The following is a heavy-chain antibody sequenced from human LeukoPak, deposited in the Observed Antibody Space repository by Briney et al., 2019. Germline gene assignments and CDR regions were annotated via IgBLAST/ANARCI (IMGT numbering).Heavy chain of an antibody. Sequence: GGSLRLSCAASGFTFNYYALSWVRQAPGKGLEWVSTITKSGDQTHYADSVRGLFTISRDIFKNTLYLQMNSLRAEDTAVYHCVKSAGKDGYRDVFDIWGQGTVVTVSS. CDR3: VKSAGKDGYRDVFDI. J-gene: IGHJ3*02. V-gene: IGHV3-23*01. CDR1: GFTFNYYA. D-gene: IGHD5-24*01. CDR2: ITKSGDQT.